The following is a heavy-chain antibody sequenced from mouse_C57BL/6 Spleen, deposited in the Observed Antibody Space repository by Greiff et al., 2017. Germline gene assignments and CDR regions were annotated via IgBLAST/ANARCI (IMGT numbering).Heavy chain of an antibody. CDR2: IDPSDSYT. J-gene: IGHJ2*01. CDR3: ARVSDGYYDSYFDY. V-gene: IGHV1-69*01. D-gene: IGHD2-3*01. Sequence: QVQLQQPGAELVMPGASVKLSCKASGYTFTSYWMHRVKQRPGQGLEWIGEIDPSDSYTNYNQKFKGKSTLTVDKSSSTAYMQLSSLTSEDSAVYYCARVSDGYYDSYFDYWGQGTTLTVSS. CDR1: GYTFTSYW.